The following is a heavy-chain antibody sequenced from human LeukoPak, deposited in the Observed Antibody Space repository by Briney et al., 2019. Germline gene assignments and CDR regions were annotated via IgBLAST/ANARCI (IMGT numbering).Heavy chain of an antibody. CDR2: IIAIFGTA. J-gene: IGHJ5*02. CDR3: ARVVTSRYCSTTSCYWKGWFDP. Sequence: GASVKVSCKASGGTLSRFAISWVRQAPGQGLEWMGGIIAIFGTANYAQKFQGRVTITADEFTGTAYMELNSLRSEDTAVYYCARVVTSRYCSTTSCYWKGWFDPWGQGTLVTVSS. CDR1: GGTLSRFA. V-gene: IGHV1-69*13. D-gene: IGHD2-2*01.